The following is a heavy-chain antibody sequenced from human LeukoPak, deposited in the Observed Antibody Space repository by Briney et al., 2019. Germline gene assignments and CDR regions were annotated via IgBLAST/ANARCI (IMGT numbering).Heavy chain of an antibody. J-gene: IGHJ5*02. D-gene: IGHD1-1*01. V-gene: IGHV4-59*01. CDR2: IYYSGST. CDR3: ARGIISRTTGTPSDWFDP. Sequence: PSETLSLTCTVSGGSISSYYWSWIRQPPGKGLEWIGYIYYSGSTNYNPSLKSRLTISIDTSKNQFSLKLSPVTAADAAVYYCARGIISRTTGTPSDWFDPWGQGTLVTVSS. CDR1: GGSISSYY.